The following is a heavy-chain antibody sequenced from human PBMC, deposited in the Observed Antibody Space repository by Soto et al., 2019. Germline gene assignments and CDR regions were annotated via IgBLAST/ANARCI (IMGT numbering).Heavy chain of an antibody. CDR2: ISTSSRAI. D-gene: IGHD2-15*01. CDR1: GFTFSSYD. J-gene: IGHJ6*03. CDR3: ARDRGYCNGGSCYYMDV. Sequence: EVQLVESGGGLVQPGGSLRLSCAASGFTFSSYDMNWVRQAPGKGLEWISYISTSSRAIHYADSVKGRFTISRDNVKNSLYLQMNSLRDEDTAVYYCARDRGYCNGGSCYYMDVWGKGTTGTVS. V-gene: IGHV3-48*02.